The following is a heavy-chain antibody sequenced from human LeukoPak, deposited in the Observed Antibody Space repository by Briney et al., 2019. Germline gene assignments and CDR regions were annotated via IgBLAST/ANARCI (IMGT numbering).Heavy chain of an antibody. CDR3: ASSFLYGDYGAQDYYYYYGMDV. Sequence: SETLSLTCAVSGGSISSGGYSWSWIRQPPGKGLEWIGYIYHSGSTYYNPSLKSRVTISVDRSKNQFSLKLSSVTAADTAVYYCASSFLYGDYGAQDYYYYYGMDVWGQGTTVTVSS. CDR1: GGSISSGGYS. J-gene: IGHJ6*02. V-gene: IGHV4-30-2*01. D-gene: IGHD4-17*01. CDR2: IYHSGST.